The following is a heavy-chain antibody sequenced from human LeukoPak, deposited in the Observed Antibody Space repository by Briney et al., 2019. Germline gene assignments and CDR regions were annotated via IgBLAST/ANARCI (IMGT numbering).Heavy chain of an antibody. CDR3: ARDRRYVDAFDI. J-gene: IGHJ3*02. D-gene: IGHD5-12*01. Sequence: WVRQAPGKGLEWIGSIYYSGSTYYNPSLKSRVTISVDTPKNQFSLKLSSVTAADTAVYYCARDRRYVDAFDIWGQGTMVTVSS. V-gene: IGHV4-39*07. CDR2: IYYSGST.